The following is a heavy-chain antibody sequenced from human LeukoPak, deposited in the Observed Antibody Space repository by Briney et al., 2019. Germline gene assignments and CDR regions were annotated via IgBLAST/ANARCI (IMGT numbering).Heavy chain of an antibody. CDR1: GFTFSSYW. V-gene: IGHV3-7*04. J-gene: IGHJ4*02. CDR3: ARDTSRNDLDY. D-gene: IGHD1-1*01. CDR2: INQDGSSE. Sequence: PGGSLRLSCAASGFTFSSYWMNWVRQSQGKGLEWLANINQDGSSEYYVDSVKGRYTISRDNAKNSLFLQMSSLRADDTAVYYCARDTSRNDLDYWGQGTLVTVSS.